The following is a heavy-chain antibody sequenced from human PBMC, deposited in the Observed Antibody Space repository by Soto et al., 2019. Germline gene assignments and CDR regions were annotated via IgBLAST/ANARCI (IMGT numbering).Heavy chain of an antibody. CDR3: ARGLGTNGLDV. Sequence: QVQLLQSRAEVKKPGASVKVSCKASGYKFTTYGITWVRQAPGQGLEWLGGISTYNGNTDYAQNLQDRVTMTTETSTSTAYLEVRSLTSDDTAVYFCARGLGTNGLDVWGQGTTVTVSS. CDR1: GYKFTTYG. D-gene: IGHD7-27*01. J-gene: IGHJ6*02. V-gene: IGHV1-18*04. CDR2: ISTYNGNT.